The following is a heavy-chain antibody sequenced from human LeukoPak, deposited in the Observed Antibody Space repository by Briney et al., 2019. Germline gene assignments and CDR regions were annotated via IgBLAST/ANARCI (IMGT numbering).Heavy chain of an antibody. CDR1: GFTFSSYA. V-gene: IGHV3-30*04. Sequence: GGSLRLSCAASGFTFSSYAMHWVRQAPGKGLEWVAVISYDGSNKYYADSVKGRFTISRDNSKNTLYLQMNSLRAEDTAVYYCARDSRELRTGVFDYWGQGTLVTVSS. CDR3: ARDSRELRTGVFDY. D-gene: IGHD1-26*01. CDR2: ISYDGSNK. J-gene: IGHJ4*02.